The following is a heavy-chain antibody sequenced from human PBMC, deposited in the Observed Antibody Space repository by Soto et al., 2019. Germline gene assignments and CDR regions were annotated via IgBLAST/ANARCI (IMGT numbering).Heavy chain of an antibody. D-gene: IGHD3-22*01. V-gene: IGHV1-18*01. J-gene: IGHJ4*02. CDR3: ARFMTYYYDSSGYYASY. Sequence: ASVKVSCKASGYTFTSYGISWVRQAPGQGLEWMGWISAYNGNTNYAQKLQGRVTMTTDTSTSTAYMELRSLRSDDTAVYYCARFMTYYYDSSGYYASYWGQGTLVTVSS. CDR2: ISAYNGNT. CDR1: GYTFTSYG.